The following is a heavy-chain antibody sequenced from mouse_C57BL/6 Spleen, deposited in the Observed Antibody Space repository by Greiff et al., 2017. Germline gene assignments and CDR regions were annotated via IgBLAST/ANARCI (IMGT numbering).Heavy chain of an antibody. V-gene: IGHV10-3*01. J-gene: IGHJ3*01. CDR1: GFTFNTYA. Sequence: EVQVVESGGGLVQPKGSLKLSCAASGFTFNTYAMHWVRQAPGKGLEWVARIRSKSSNYATYYADSVKDRFTISRDDSQSMLYLQMNNLKTEDTAMYYCVRDLGMHYGSSYWFAYWGQGTLVTVSA. CDR3: VRDLGMHYGSSYWFAY. D-gene: IGHD1-1*01. CDR2: IRSKSSNYAT.